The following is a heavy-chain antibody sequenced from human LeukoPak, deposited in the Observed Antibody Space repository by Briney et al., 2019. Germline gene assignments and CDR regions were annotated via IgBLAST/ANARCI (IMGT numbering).Heavy chain of an antibody. V-gene: IGHV4-39*01. CDR3: ARGAYNCGGDCYSPYFQH. CDR2: IYYSGST. Sequence: LETLSLTCTVSGGSISSSSYYWGWIRQPPGKGLEWIGSIYYSGSTYYNPSLKSRVTISVDTSKNQFSLKLSSVTAADTAVYYCARGAYNCGGDCYSPYFQHWGQGTLVTVSS. D-gene: IGHD2-21*01. CDR1: GGSISSSSYY. J-gene: IGHJ1*01.